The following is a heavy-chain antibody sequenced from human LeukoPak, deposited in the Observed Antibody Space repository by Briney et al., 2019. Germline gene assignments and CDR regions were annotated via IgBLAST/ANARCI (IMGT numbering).Heavy chain of an antibody. CDR3: ARDYGETIFGVVINNWFDP. D-gene: IGHD3-3*01. CDR2: INPNSGGT. J-gene: IGHJ5*02. CDR1: GYTFTGYY. Sequence: ASVKVSCKASGYTFTGYYMHWVRQAPGQGPEWMGWINPNSGGTNYAQKFQGRVTMTRDTSISTAYMELSRLRSDDTAVYYCARDYGETIFGVVINNWFDPWGQGTLVTVSS. V-gene: IGHV1-2*02.